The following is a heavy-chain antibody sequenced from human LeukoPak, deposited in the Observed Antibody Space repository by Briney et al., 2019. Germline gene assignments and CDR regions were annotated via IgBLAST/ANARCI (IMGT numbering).Heavy chain of an antibody. CDR3: AREKIGLGQQLPRGGAFDI. Sequence: SETLSLTCTVSGGSISSGGYYWSWIRQPPGKGLEWIGYIYHSGSTYYNPSLKSRVTISVDRSKNQFSLKLSSVTAAHTAVYYCAREKIGLGQQLPRGGAFDIWGQGTMVTVSS. CDR1: GGSISSGGYY. V-gene: IGHV4-30-2*01. D-gene: IGHD6-13*01. CDR2: IYHSGST. J-gene: IGHJ3*02.